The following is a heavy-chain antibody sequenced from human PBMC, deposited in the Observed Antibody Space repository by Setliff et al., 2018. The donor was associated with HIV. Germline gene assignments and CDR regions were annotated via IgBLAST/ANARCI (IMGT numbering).Heavy chain of an antibody. CDR1: GDSITSNDDY. CDR3: ARYRSMLDWFAP. CDR2: IHYNGRA. V-gene: IGHV4-39*02. J-gene: IGHJ5*02. Sequence: TSETLSLTCTVSGDSITSNDDYWGWIRQPPGKGLEWIGIIHYNGRAYYDPSLKSRVSISVDSSQTHFSLRLRSVTASDSAVYYCARYRSMLDWFAPWGQGALVTVSS. D-gene: IGHD3-16*01.